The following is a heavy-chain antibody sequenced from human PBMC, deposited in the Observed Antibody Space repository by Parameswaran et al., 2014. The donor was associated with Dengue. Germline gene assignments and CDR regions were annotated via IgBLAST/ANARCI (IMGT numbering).Heavy chain of an antibody. D-gene: IGHD2-15*01. CDR3: ARFPLRGSTLYFDY. CDR2: INPSGGST. J-gene: IGHJ4*02. Sequence: WVRQAPGQGLEWMGIINPSGGSTSYAQKFQGRVTMTRDTSTSTVYMELSSLRSEDTAVYYCARFPLRGSTLYFDYWGQGTLVTVSS. V-gene: IGHV1-46*01.